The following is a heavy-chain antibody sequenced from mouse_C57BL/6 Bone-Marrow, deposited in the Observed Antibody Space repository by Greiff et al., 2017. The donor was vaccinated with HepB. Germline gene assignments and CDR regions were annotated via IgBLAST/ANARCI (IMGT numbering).Heavy chain of an antibody. CDR1: GYTFTSYW. D-gene: IGHD2-5*01. J-gene: IGHJ3*01. CDR2: IHPNSGST. V-gene: IGHV1-64*01. CDR3: ARRDYSNWFAY. Sequence: QVHVKQSGAELVKPGASVKLSCKASGYTFTSYWMHWVKQRPGQGLEWIGMIHPNSGSTNYNETFKSKATLTVDKSSSTAYMQLSSLTSEDSAVYYCARRDYSNWFAYWGQGTLVTVSA.